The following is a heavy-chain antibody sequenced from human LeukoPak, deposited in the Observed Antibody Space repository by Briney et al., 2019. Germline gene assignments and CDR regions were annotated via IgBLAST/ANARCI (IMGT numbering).Heavy chain of an antibody. CDR2: MNRNSGNT. CDR3: ARGRGSSSWYDY. J-gene: IGHJ4*02. CDR1: GYTFTSYD. V-gene: IGHV1-8*01. Sequence: ASVKVSCKASGYTFTSYDINWVRQATGQGREWMGWMNRNSGNTGYAQKFQGRVTMTRNTSISTAYMELSSLRSEDTAVYYCARGRGSSSWYDYWGQGTLVTVSS. D-gene: IGHD6-13*01.